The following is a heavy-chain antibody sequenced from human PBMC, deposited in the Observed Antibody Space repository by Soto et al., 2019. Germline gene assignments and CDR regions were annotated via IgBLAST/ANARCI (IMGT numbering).Heavy chain of an antibody. J-gene: IGHJ6*02. CDR1: GGTFSSYA. V-gene: IGHV1-69*13. CDR2: IIPIFGTA. CDR3: ARVSTIGYCSSTSCYLHHYYYYGMDV. D-gene: IGHD2-2*03. Sequence: SVKVSCKASGGTFSSYAISWVRQAPGQGLEWMGGIIPIFGTANYAQKFQGRVTITADESTSTAYMELSSLRSEDTAVYYCARVSTIGYCSSTSCYLHHYYYYGMDVWGQGTTVTVSS.